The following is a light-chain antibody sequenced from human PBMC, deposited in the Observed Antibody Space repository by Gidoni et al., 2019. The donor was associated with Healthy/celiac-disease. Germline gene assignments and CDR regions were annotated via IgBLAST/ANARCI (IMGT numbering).Light chain of an antibody. Sequence: ETVLTQSPATLSLSPGERATLSCRASQSVSSYLAWYQQNPGQAPRLLIYDASNRATGIPARFSGSGSGTDFTLTISSLEPEDFAVYYCQQRSNWVFTFGPGTKVDIK. CDR2: DAS. J-gene: IGKJ3*01. CDR3: QQRSNWVFT. V-gene: IGKV3-11*01. CDR1: QSVSSY.